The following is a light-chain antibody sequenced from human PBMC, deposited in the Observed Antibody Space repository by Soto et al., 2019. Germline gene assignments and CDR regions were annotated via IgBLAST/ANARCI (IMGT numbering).Light chain of an antibody. Sequence: QSVLTQPPSVSGAPGQRVIISCTGSSSNIGAGGDVHWYRQFPGEAPKFLISDSNHRPSGVPDRFSVSKSGASASLAITGLRPEDEGDYFCQSYGTSLSGLYVFGTGTKLTVL. J-gene: IGLJ1*01. CDR3: QSYGTSLSGLYV. CDR2: DSN. V-gene: IGLV1-40*01. CDR1: SSNIGAGGD.